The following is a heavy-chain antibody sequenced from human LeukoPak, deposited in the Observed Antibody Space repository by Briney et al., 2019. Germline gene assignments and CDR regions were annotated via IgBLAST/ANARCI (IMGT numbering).Heavy chain of an antibody. Sequence: GGSLRLSCAAPGFTFRNYGMHWVRQAPGKGLEWVAVISYDGSSKYYADSVKGRFTISRDNSKNTLYLQMNSLRAEDTAVYYWARDRTVVPAAFDYYYYGMDVWGQGTTVTVSS. D-gene: IGHD2-2*01. V-gene: IGHV3-30*19. CDR2: ISYDGSSK. CDR3: ARDRTVVPAAFDYYYYGMDV. CDR1: GFTFRNYG. J-gene: IGHJ6*02.